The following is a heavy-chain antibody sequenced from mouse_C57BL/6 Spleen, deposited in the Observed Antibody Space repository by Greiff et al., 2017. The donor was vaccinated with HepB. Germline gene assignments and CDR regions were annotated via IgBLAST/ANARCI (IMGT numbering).Heavy chain of an antibody. J-gene: IGHJ1*03. CDR2: ISYDGSN. V-gene: IGHV3-6*01. Sequence: EVQRVESGPGLVKPSQSLSLTCSVTGYSITSGYYWNWIRQFPGNKLEWMGYISYDGSNNYNPSLKNRISITRDTSKNQFFLKLNSVTTEDTATYYCARDLEYYGSSYVGYFDVWGTGTTVTVSS. D-gene: IGHD1-1*01. CDR1: GYSITSGYY. CDR3: ARDLEYYGSSYVGYFDV.